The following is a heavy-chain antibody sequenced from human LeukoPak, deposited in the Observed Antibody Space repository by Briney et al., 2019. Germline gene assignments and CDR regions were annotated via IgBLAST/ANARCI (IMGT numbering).Heavy chain of an antibody. J-gene: IGHJ6*02. D-gene: IGHD3-3*01. V-gene: IGHV5-51*01. CDR1: GYSFTSYW. Sequence: GESLKISCKGSGYSFTSYWIGWVRQMPGKGLEWMGIIYPGDSDTRYSPPFQGQVTISADKSISTAYLQWSSLKASDTAMYYCARRRSTIFGVVTGMDVWGQGTTVTVSS. CDR2: IYPGDSDT. CDR3: ARRRSTIFGVVTGMDV.